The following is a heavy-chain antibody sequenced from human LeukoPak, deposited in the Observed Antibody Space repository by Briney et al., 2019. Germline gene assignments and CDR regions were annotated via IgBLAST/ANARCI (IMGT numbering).Heavy chain of an antibody. Sequence: SQTLSLTCTVSGGSISRGGYYWSWIRQHPGKGLEWIGYIYYSGSTNYNPSLKSRVTISVDTSKNQFSLKLSSVTAADTAVYYCASKKIGPPTDWGQGTLVTVSS. CDR3: ASKKIGPPTD. CDR1: GGSISRGGYY. J-gene: IGHJ4*02. CDR2: IYYSGST. D-gene: IGHD2/OR15-2a*01. V-gene: IGHV4-31*03.